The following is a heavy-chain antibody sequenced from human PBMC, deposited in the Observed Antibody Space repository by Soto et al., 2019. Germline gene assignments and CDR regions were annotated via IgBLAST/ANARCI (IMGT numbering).Heavy chain of an antibody. J-gene: IGHJ4*02. CDR3: ASPEYYYDTSGWYY. V-gene: IGHV3-21*01. CDR1: GFTFSTYS. Sequence: EVQLVESGGGLVKPGGSLRLSCAASGFTFSTYSMNWVRQAPGKGLEWVSSISGSSSYIYYAGSVKGRFTISRDNAKNSLYLQMNSLRAEDTAVYYCASPEYYYDTSGWYYWGQGTLVTVSS. CDR2: ISGSSSYI. D-gene: IGHD3-22*01.